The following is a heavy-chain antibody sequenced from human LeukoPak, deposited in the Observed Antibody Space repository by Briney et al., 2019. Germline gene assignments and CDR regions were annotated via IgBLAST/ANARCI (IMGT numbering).Heavy chain of an antibody. CDR1: GDSISSYY. CDR2: IYYSGST. V-gene: IGHV4-59*01. Sequence: PSETLSLTCTVSGDSISSYYWSWIRQPPGKGLEWIGYIYYSGSTNYNPSLKSRVTISVDTSKNQFSLKLSSVTAADTAVYYCARDLSPHDIRGMDVWGQGTTVTVSS. J-gene: IGHJ6*02. CDR3: ARDLSPHDIRGMDV. D-gene: IGHD3-9*01.